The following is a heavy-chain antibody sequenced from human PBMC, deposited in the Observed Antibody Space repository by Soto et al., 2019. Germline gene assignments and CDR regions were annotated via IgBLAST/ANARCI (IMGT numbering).Heavy chain of an antibody. CDR3: ARHSPNRGAAQPAGDWFDP. D-gene: IGHD6-6*01. J-gene: IGHJ5*02. Sequence: PGESLKISCKGSGYSFTSYWISWVRQMPGKGLEWMGRIDPSDSYTNYSPSFQGHVTISADKSISTAYLQWSSLKASDTAMYYCARHSPNRGAAQPAGDWFDPWGQGTLVTVSS. CDR2: IDPSDSYT. V-gene: IGHV5-10-1*01. CDR1: GYSFTSYW.